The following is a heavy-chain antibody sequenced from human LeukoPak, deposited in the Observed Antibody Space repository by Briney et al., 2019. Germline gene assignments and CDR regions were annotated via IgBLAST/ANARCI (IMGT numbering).Heavy chain of an antibody. CDR1: GGSISSGGYY. J-gene: IGHJ4*02. CDR2: INHSGST. D-gene: IGHD1-26*01. Sequence: PSETLSLTCTVSGGSISSGGYYWSWIRQPPGKGLEWIGEINHSGSTNYNPSLKSRVTISVDTSKNQFSLKLSSVTAADTAVYYCARTPTYIVGATLPFDYWGQGTLVTVSS. CDR3: ARTPTYIVGATLPFDY. V-gene: IGHV4-39*07.